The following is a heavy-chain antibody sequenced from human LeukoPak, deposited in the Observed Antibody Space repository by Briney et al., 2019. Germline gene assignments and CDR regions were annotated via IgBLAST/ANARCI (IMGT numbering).Heavy chain of an antibody. Sequence: PSETLSLTCTVSGGSISSYYWSWIRQPPGKGLEWIRYIYYSGSTNYNPSLKSRVTISVDTSKNQFSLKLSSVTAADTAVYYCARAPGGYSGYDSIIHDYWGQGTLVTVSS. D-gene: IGHD5-12*01. J-gene: IGHJ4*02. V-gene: IGHV4-59*01. CDR3: ARAPGGYSGYDSIIHDY. CDR1: GGSISSYY. CDR2: IYYSGST.